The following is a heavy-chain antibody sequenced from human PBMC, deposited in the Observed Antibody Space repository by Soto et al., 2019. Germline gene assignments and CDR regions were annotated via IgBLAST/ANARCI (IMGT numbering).Heavy chain of an antibody. CDR2: TIPIFGTA. CDR1: GGTFSSYA. D-gene: IGHD2-21*02. V-gene: IGHV1-69*06. J-gene: IGHJ3*02. Sequence: GASVKVSCKASGGTFSSYAISWVRQAPGQGLEWMGGTIPIFGTANYAQKFQGRVTITADKSTSTAYMELSSLRSEDTAVYYCARRVVTAMDRENDAFDIWGQGTMVTVSS. CDR3: ARRVVTAMDRENDAFDI.